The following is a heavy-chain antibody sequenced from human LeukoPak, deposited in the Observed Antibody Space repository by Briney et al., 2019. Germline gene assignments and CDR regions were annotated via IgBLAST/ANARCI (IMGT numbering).Heavy chain of an antibody. V-gene: IGHV3-23*01. CDR2: ISGSGGST. D-gene: IGHD3-22*01. Sequence: PGGSLRLSCAASGFTFSSYAMSWVRQAPGKGLEWVSAISGSGGSTYYADSVKGRFTISRDNSKNTLYLQMNSLRAEDTAVYYCAKDPHGGDYYDSSDFWGQGTLVTVSS. CDR3: AKDPHGGDYYDSSDF. J-gene: IGHJ4*02. CDR1: GFTFSSYA.